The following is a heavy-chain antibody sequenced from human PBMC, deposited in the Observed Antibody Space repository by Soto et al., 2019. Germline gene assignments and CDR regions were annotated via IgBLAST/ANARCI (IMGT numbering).Heavy chain of an antibody. V-gene: IGHV3-23*01. Sequence: GGSVRLSCAGSGITFRNYAMSWVRQTPGKGLEWVSTISGSGGSTYYADSVKGRFTISRDNSKNTLYLQMNSLRAEDTAVYYCAKDPEWELPKYYFDYWGQGTLVTVSS. CDR2: ISGSGGST. J-gene: IGHJ4*02. CDR3: AKDPEWELPKYYFDY. D-gene: IGHD1-26*01. CDR1: GITFRNYA.